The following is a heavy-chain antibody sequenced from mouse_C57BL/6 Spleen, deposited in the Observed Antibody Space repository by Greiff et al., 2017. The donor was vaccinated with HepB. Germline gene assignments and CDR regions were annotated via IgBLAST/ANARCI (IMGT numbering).Heavy chain of an antibody. Sequence: ESGPGLVKPSQSLSLTCSVTGYSITSGYYWNWIRQFPGNKLEWMGYISYDGSNNYNPSLKNRISITRDTSKNQFFLKLNSVTTEDTATYYCARGDTTVVEEGYAMDYWGQGTSVTVSS. J-gene: IGHJ4*01. V-gene: IGHV3-6*01. D-gene: IGHD1-1*01. CDR1: GYSITSGYY. CDR2: ISYDGSN. CDR3: ARGDTTVVEEGYAMDY.